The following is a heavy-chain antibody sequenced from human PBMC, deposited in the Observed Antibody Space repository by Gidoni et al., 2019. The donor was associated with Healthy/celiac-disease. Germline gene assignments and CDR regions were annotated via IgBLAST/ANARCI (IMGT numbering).Heavy chain of an antibody. D-gene: IGHD3-3*01. CDR3: AREPYYDFWSGSSSGMDV. J-gene: IGHJ6*02. CDR2: IYYSEST. Sequence: VQLPESGPGLVTPSETLSLTCTVSAGSISSYYWSWIRQPPGKGLEWIGYIYYSESTNYNPSLKSRVTISVDTSKNQFSLKLSSVTAADTAVYYCAREPYYDFWSGSSSGMDVWGQGTTVTVSS. V-gene: IGHV4-59*01. CDR1: AGSISSYY.